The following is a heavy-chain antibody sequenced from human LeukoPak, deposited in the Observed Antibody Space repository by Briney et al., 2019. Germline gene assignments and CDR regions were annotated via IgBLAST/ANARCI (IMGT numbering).Heavy chain of an antibody. CDR1: GFTFSSYS. V-gene: IGHV3-21*01. CDR2: ISSSSSYI. D-gene: IGHD3-9*01. CDR3: ARGDYDILTGLYYFDY. J-gene: IGHJ4*02. Sequence: GGSLRLSCAASGFTFSSYSMNWVRQAPGQGLEWVSSISSSSSYIYYADSVKGRFTISRDSAKNSLYLQMNSLRAEDTAVYYCARGDYDILTGLYYFDYWGQGTLVTVSS.